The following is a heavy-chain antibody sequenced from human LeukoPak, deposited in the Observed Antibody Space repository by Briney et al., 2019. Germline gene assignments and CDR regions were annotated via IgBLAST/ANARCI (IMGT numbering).Heavy chain of an antibody. V-gene: IGHV1-2*02. CDR3: ARVSQYYDIPFDI. Sequence: GASVKVSCKASGYTFTGYYMHWVRQAPGQGLVWMGWINPNSGGTNYAQKFQGRVTMTRDTSISTAYMELSRLRSDDTAVYYCARVSQYYDIPFDIWGQGTMVTVSS. J-gene: IGHJ3*02. D-gene: IGHD3-9*01. CDR1: GYTFTGYY. CDR2: INPNSGGT.